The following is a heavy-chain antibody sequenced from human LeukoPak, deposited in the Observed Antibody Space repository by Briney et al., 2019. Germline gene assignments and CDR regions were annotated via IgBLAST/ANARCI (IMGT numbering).Heavy chain of an antibody. CDR1: GFTFSSYS. CDR2: ISSSSSYI. V-gene: IGHV3-21*01. Sequence: GSLRLSRAASGFTFSSYSMNWVRQAPGKGLEWVSSISSSSSYIYYADSVKGRFTISRDNAKNSLYLQMNSLRAEDTAVYYCARGRRVTTVTTGYYYYYMDVWGKGTTVTVSS. J-gene: IGHJ6*03. CDR3: ARGRRVTTVTTGYYYYYMDV. D-gene: IGHD4-17*01.